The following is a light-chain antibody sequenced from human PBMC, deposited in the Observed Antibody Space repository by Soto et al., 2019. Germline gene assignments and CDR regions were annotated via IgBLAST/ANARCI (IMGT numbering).Light chain of an antibody. CDR1: SSDFGSYNL. V-gene: IGLV2-23*02. CDR3: CSYAGSSIFYV. CDR2: EVS. J-gene: IGLJ1*01. Sequence: QSALTQPASVSGSPGQSITISCTGTSSDFGSYNLVSWYQQHPGKAPKLMIYEVSKRPSGVSNRFSGSKSGNTASLTISGLQAEDEADYYCCSYAGSSIFYVFGTGTKVTDL.